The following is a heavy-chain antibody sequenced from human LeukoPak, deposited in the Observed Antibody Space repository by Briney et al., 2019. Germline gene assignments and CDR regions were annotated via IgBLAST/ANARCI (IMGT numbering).Heavy chain of an antibody. D-gene: IGHD4-17*01. CDR2: ISGSGGST. V-gene: IGHV3-23*01. Sequence: TGGSLRLSCEASGFTFDDYGMHWVRQAPGKGLEWVSAISGSGGSTYYADSVKGRFTISRDNSKSTLYLQMNSLRAEDTAVYYCAKRGPYGDYGFDYWGQGTLVTVSS. CDR1: GFTFDDYG. J-gene: IGHJ4*02. CDR3: AKRGPYGDYGFDY.